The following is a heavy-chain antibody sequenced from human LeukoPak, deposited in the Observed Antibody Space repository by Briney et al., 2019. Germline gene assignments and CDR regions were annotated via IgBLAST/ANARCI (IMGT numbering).Heavy chain of an antibody. CDR1: GFSLSTSGMC. J-gene: IGHJ4*02. D-gene: IGHD3-22*01. CDR2: IDWDDDK. Sequence: SGPTLVNPTQPLTLTCTFSGFSLSTSGMCVSWIRQPPGKALEWLARIDWDDDKYYSTSLKNRLTISKDTSKNQVVLTMTNMDPVDTATYYCARSYYDSSGYSYYFDYWGQGTLVTVSS. CDR3: ARSYYDSSGYSYYFDY. V-gene: IGHV2-70*11.